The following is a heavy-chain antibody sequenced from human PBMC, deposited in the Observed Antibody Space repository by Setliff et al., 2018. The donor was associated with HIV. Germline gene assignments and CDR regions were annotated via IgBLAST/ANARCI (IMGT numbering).Heavy chain of an antibody. CDR2: INNDTTTT. CDR1: GFTFSRFW. J-gene: IGHJ4*02. CDR3: VILSYSSG. Sequence: GGSLRLSCAASGFTFSRFWMHWVRQAPGQGLVWVSGINNDTTTTTYADSVKGRFSISRDNANNTLYLEMNGLRGEDTAVYSCVILSYSSGWGQGTQVTVSS. D-gene: IGHD1-26*01. V-gene: IGHV3-74*01.